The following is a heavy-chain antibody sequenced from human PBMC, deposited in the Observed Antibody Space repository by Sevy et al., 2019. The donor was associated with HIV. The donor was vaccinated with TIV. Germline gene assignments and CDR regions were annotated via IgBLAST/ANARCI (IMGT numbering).Heavy chain of an antibody. J-gene: IGHJ4*02. Sequence: SETLSLTCTVSGGSISSYYWSWIRQPPGKGLEWIGYIYYSGSTNYNPSLKSRVTISVDTSKNQFSLKLSSVTAADTAVHYCARVSSRWLVQDWGQGTLVTVSS. D-gene: IGHD6-19*01. CDR3: ARVSSRWLVQD. V-gene: IGHV4-59*01. CDR2: IYYSGST. CDR1: GGSISSYY.